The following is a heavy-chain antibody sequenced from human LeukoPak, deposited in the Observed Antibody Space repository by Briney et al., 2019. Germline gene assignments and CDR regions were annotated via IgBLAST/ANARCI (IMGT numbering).Heavy chain of an antibody. CDR1: GGSISSGSYY. V-gene: IGHV4-61*02. CDR3: ARTIYSGYDY. Sequence: PSETLSLTCTVSGGSISSGSYYWSWIRQPAGKGLEWIGRICTSGSTNYNPSLMSRATISVDTSKNQFSLKLSSVTAADTAVYYCARTIYSGYDYWGQGTLVTVSS. J-gene: IGHJ4*02. D-gene: IGHD5-12*01. CDR2: ICTSGST.